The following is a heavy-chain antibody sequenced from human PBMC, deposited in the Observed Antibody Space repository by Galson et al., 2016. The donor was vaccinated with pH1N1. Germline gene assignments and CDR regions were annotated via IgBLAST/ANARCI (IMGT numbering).Heavy chain of an antibody. CDR1: GFTFINYA. Sequence: SLRLSCAASGFTFINYAMSWVRQAPGKGLEWVSTISGTGDPTYYADYVKGRFTISRDNSNNTLYLRMNSLRVEDTAVYYCAKDLGRYSEIDYWGQGTLVTVSS. CDR3: AKDLGRYSEIDY. CDR2: ISGTGDPT. D-gene: IGHD1-26*01. V-gene: IGHV3-23*01. J-gene: IGHJ4*02.